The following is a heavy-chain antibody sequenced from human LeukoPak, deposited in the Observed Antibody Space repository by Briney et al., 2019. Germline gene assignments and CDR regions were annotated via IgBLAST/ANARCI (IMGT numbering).Heavy chain of an antibody. J-gene: IGHJ5*02. CDR1: GFTFSSYA. Sequence: PGGPLRLSCAASGFTFSSYAMSWVRQAPGKGLEWVSAISGSGGSTYYADSVKGRFTISRDNSKNSLYLQMNSLRAEDTAVYYCAKVIYDDSSGSPPPWFDPWGQGTLVTVSS. D-gene: IGHD3-22*01. V-gene: IGHV3-23*01. CDR2: ISGSGGST. CDR3: AKVIYDDSSGSPPPWFDP.